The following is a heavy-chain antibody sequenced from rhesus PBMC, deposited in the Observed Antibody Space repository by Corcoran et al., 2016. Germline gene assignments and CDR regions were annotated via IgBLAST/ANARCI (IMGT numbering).Heavy chain of an antibody. J-gene: IGHJ4*01. Sequence: VQLVGSGGGLVQPGGSLGLSFAGFGFTFSDPFNEWVPQASGEGLEGGGRIRNEAKSYTTENAASVKGRLTISKDDSKNTLYLQMSNLKTEDTAVYYCTRARGAYHSGYYDYWGQGVLVAVSS. D-gene: IGHD3-28*01. CDR2: IRNEAKSYTT. CDR1: GFTFSDPF. CDR3: TRARGAYHSGYYDY. V-gene: IGHV3-38*01.